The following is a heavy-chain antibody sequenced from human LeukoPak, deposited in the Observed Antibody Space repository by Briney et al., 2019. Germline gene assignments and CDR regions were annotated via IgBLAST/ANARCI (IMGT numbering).Heavy chain of an antibody. V-gene: IGHV4-30-2*01. CDR3: ARGALGGSPTFDY. Sequence: PSETLSLTCAVSGGSFSSDVYSWNWIRQPPGNGLEWIGYIYHSGTTYYNPSLKSRVTISVARSKNQFSLNLSSMTAADTAVYYCARGALGGSPTFDYWGQGTLVTVSS. CDR1: GGSFSSDVYS. D-gene: IGHD2-15*01. J-gene: IGHJ4*02. CDR2: IYHSGTT.